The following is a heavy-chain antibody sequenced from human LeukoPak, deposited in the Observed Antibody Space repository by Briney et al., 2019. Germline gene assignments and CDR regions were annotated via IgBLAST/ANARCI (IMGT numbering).Heavy chain of an antibody. CDR3: ARSSMFRGVTVDY. D-gene: IGHD3-10*01. CDR2: IYHSGYT. J-gene: IGHJ4*02. CDR1: GGSINSSSYY. V-gene: IGHV4-39*01. Sequence: PSVTLSLTCTVSGGSINSSSYYWGWIRQPPGKALEWIGSIYHSGYTYYNPSLKSRVTISVDTSKNQFSLKLSSVTAADTAVYYCARSSMFRGVTVDYWGQGTLVTVSA.